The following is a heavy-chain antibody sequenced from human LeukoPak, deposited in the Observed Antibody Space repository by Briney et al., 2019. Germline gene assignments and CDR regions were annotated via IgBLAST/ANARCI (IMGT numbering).Heavy chain of an antibody. CDR2: INPNSGGT. CDR3: ARAWVDYYGSGYQISNYDY. V-gene: IGHV1-2*02. Sequence: GASVKVTCKSSAYTFTGYYMHWVRQPPGQGLERVGWINPNSGGTNYAQRFQGRVTMTRDTSISTAYMELSRLRSDDTGVYYCARAWVDYYGSGYQISNYDYWGQGTLVAVSS. J-gene: IGHJ4*02. D-gene: IGHD3-10*01. CDR1: AYTFTGYY.